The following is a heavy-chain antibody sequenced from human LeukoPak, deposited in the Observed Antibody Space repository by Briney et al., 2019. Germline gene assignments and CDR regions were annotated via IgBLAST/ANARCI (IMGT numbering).Heavy chain of an antibody. Sequence: PSETLSLTCTVSGGSISSYYWSWIRQPPGKGLEWIGYIYYSGSTNYNPSLKSRVTISGDTTKNQFSLKLSSVTAADTAVYYCARHYYYSYYYMDAWGKGTTVTVSS. CDR3: ARHYYYSYYYMDA. J-gene: IGHJ6*03. V-gene: IGHV4-59*08. CDR2: IYYSGST. CDR1: GGSISSYY.